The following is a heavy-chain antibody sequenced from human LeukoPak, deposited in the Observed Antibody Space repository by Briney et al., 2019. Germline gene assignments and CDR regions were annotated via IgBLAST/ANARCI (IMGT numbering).Heavy chain of an antibody. CDR1: GYTFTSYD. D-gene: IGHD3-10*01. V-gene: IGHV1-8*01. J-gene: IGHJ5*02. CDR3: ASAYGSGSYWGLVYWFDP. CDR2: MNPNSGNT. Sequence: ASVKVSCKASGYTFTSYDINWVRQAPGQGLEWMGWMNPNSGNTGYAQKFQGRVTMTRNTSISTAYMELSSLRSEDTAVYYCASAYGSGSYWGLVYWFDPWGQGTLATVS.